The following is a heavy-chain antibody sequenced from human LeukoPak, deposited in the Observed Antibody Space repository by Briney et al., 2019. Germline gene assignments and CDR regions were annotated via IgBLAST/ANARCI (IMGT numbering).Heavy chain of an antibody. CDR1: GFTFSNYA. CDR3: AKGESSSSWYNYFDY. CDR2: ISPSADST. J-gene: IGHJ4*02. D-gene: IGHD6-13*01. V-gene: IGHV3-23*01. Sequence: GGSLRLSCAASGFTFSNYAMSWVRQAPGKGLEWVSAISPSADSTSYADSVKGRFAISRDNSKNTLYLQMDSLRAEDAAVYYCAKGESSSSWYNYFDYWGQGTLVTVSS.